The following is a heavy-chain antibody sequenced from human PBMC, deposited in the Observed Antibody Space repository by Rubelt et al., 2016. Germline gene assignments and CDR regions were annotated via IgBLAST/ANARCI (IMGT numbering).Heavy chain of an antibody. CDR2: IYSGWGA. CDR3: VRTKQQYSYGSEDY. CDR1: GGSISSTAYY. V-gene: IGHV4-39*01. D-gene: IGHD5-18*01. Sequence: QLQLQLSGPRLVKPSETLSLTCTVSGGSISSTAYYWGWVRQPPGKGLEWIGSIYSGWGADCNPSLKSRVTISVDTSNHQCSPKLSSETAAETAVYYCVRTKQQYSYGSEDYWGQGTLVTVSS. J-gene: IGHJ4*02.